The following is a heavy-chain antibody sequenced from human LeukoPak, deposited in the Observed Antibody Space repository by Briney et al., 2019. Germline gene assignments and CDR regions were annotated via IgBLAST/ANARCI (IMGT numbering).Heavy chain of an antibody. CDR2: INHSGST. V-gene: IGHV4-34*01. D-gene: IGHD6-19*01. CDR3: ARNSGWYGSPFDY. J-gene: IGHJ4*02. CDR1: GGSFSGYY. Sequence: PSETLSLTCAVYGGSFSGYYWSWIRQPPGKGLEWIGEINHSGSTNYNPSLKSRVTISVDTCKNQFSLKLSSVTAADTAVYYCARNSGWYGSPFDYWGQGTLVTVSS.